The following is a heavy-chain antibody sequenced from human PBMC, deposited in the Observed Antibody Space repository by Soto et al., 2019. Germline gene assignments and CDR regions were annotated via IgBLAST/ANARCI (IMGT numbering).Heavy chain of an antibody. Sequence: SVVGDSIVGSGGYWGLLRQTPGKELEWIGSIYYTGTTYFNPPFNTRVTLFVDKSKNQFSLKLTSVTAADTAVYYCARGSYYYDSSGYYHYWGQGTLVTVSS. CDR1: GDSIVGSGGY. J-gene: IGHJ4*02. V-gene: IGHV4-39*01. D-gene: IGHD3-22*01. CDR2: IYYTGTT. CDR3: ARGSYYYDSSGYYHY.